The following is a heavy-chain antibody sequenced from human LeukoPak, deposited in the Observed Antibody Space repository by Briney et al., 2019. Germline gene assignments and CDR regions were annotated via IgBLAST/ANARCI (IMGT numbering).Heavy chain of an antibody. J-gene: IGHJ5*02. CDR3: TRDKYGGTFDP. CDR2: VSADGSST. D-gene: IGHD2-15*01. Sequence: GGSLRPSCVASGFSFRSYWMHWVRQVPGKGLVWVSRVSADGSSTSYADAVKGRFTISRDNAKNTVDLQMSGLRAEDTAIYYCTRDKYGGTFDPWGQGTLVTVSS. CDR1: GFSFRSYW. V-gene: IGHV3-74*01.